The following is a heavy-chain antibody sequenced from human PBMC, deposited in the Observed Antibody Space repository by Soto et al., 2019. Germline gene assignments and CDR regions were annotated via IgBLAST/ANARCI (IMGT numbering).Heavy chain of an antibody. CDR3: ARRPDAFDI. CDR1: GSTFTDFT. J-gene: IGHJ3*02. CDR2: ISGDGLST. V-gene: IGHV3-23*01. Sequence: ETLSLSCAGCGSTFTDFTMTWVRQAPGKGLEWVSAISGDGLSTNYAGSVKGRFTISRDNSKTTLYLQMNSLRAEDTAVYYCARRPDAFDIWGRGTRVTVS.